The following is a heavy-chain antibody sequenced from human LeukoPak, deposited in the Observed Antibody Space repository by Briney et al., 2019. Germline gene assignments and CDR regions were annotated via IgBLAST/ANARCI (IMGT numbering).Heavy chain of an antibody. CDR2: INTNTGNP. J-gene: IGHJ5*02. D-gene: IGHD2-2*01. Sequence: GASVKVSCKASGYTFTSYAMNWVRQAPGQGLEWMGWINTNTGNPTYAQGFTGRFVFSLDTSVSTAYLQISSLKAEDTAVYYCASEYCSSTSCLEFDPWGQGTLVTVSS. V-gene: IGHV7-4-1*02. CDR1: GYTFTSYA. CDR3: ASEYCSSTSCLEFDP.